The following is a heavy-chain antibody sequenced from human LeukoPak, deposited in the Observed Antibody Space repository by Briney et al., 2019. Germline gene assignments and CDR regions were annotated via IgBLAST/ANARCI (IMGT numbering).Heavy chain of an antibody. J-gene: IGHJ4*02. CDR1: GFTISNDW. D-gene: IGHD3-10*01. Sequence: GGSLRLSCAGVGFTISNDWMSWVRQAPGKGLEWVGRVKSKASGETTDYAAPVRGRFTISRDDSRNTLYLQMNSLETEDTAVYYCTLIKGWGSGSYYVDYWGQGTLVTVSS. CDR3: TLIKGWGSGSYYVDY. V-gene: IGHV3-15*01. CDR2: VKSKASGETT.